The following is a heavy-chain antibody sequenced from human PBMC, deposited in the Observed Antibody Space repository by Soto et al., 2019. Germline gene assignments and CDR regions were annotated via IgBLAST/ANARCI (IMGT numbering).Heavy chain of an antibody. CDR2: IKTDGSET. D-gene: IGHD2-2*01. V-gene: IGHV3-7*01. CDR3: AKDYLGNSKTFDV. CDR1: GFTFSSFW. Sequence: GGSLRLSCAASGFTFSSFWMSWVRQAPGKGLEWVANIKTDGSETHYVDSVKGRFTISRDNPKTSLFLQMNRLTTEDTAVYYCAKDYLGNSKTFDVWGQGTLVTVSS. J-gene: IGHJ3*01.